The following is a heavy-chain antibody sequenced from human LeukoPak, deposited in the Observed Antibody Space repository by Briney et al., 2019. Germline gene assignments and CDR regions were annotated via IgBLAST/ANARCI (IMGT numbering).Heavy chain of an antibody. J-gene: IGHJ4*02. D-gene: IGHD5-12*01. CDR1: GFTFSSYA. CDR3: AAWARSGYALFDY. Sequence: GGSLRLFCAASGFTFSSYAMSWVRQAPGKGLEWVSAISGSGGSTYYADSVKGRFTISRDNSKNTLYLQMNSLRAEDTAVYYCAAWARSGYALFDYRGQGTLVTVSS. CDR2: ISGSGGST. V-gene: IGHV3-23*01.